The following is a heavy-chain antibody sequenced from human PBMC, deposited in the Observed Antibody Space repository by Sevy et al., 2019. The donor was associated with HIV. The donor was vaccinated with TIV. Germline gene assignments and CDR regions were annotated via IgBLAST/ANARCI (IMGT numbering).Heavy chain of an antibody. CDR3: AKSRHTYDRTYFDY. D-gene: IGHD3-22*01. Sequence: GEALKISCAASGFTFSSYAMSWVRQAPGKGLEWVSAISGSGGSTYYADSVKGRFTISRDNSKNTLYLQMNSLRAEDTAVYYCAKSRHTYDRTYFDYWGQGTLVTVSS. CDR2: ISGSGGST. V-gene: IGHV3-23*01. CDR1: GFTFSSYA. J-gene: IGHJ4*02.